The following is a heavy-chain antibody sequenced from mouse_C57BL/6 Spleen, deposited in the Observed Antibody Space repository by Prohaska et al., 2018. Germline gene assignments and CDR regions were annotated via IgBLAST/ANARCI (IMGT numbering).Heavy chain of an antibody. D-gene: IGHD2-1*01. CDR1: GFNIKDDY. V-gene: IGHV14-4*01. Sequence: EVQLQQSGAELVRPGASVKLSCTASGFNIKDDYMHWVKQRPEQGLEWIGWIDPENGDTEYASKFQGKATITADTSSNTAYLQLSSLTSEDTAVYYCTSYGNSFDYWGQGTTLTVSS. CDR3: TSYGNSFDY. J-gene: IGHJ2*01. CDR2: IDPENGDT.